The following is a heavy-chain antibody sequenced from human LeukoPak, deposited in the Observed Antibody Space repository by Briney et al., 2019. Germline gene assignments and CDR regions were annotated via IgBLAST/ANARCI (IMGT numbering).Heavy chain of an antibody. CDR3: ARDGGIRAAAGTLGY. V-gene: IGHV4-38-2*02. J-gene: IGHJ4*02. Sequence: SETLSLTCTVSGYSISSGYYWGWIRQPLGKGLEWIGSIYHSGSTYYNPSLKSRVTISVDTSKNQFSLKLSSVTAADTAVYYCARDGGIRAAAGTLGYWGQGTLVTVSS. D-gene: IGHD6-13*01. CDR2: IYHSGST. CDR1: GYSISSGYY.